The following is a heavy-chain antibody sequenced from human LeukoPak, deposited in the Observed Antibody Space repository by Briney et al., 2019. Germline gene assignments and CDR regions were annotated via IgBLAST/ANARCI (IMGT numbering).Heavy chain of an antibody. V-gene: IGHV3-33*01. D-gene: IGHD6-19*01. CDR2: IWYDGSNK. J-gene: IGHJ4*02. Sequence: GGSLRLSCAASGFIFSDCGMHWVRQAPGKGLEWVAVIWYDGSNKYYADSVKGRFTISRDNSKNTLDLQVNSLRAEDTAVYYCARDLDSSGWNLDFGYWGQGTLVTVSS. CDR3: ARDLDSSGWNLDFGY. CDR1: GFIFSDCG.